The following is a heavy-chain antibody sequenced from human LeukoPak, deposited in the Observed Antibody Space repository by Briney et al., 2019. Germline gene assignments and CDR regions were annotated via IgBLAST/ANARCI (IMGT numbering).Heavy chain of an antibody. D-gene: IGHD2-2*01. CDR3: ARRLTQYDCFDP. V-gene: IGHV6-1*01. CDR2: TYYRSTWYN. CDR1: GDSVSSNSVT. Sequence: SQTLSLTCAISGDSVSSNSVTWNWIRQSLSRGLEWLGRTYYRSTWYNDYAVSVRGRITVNPDTSKNQFSLHLNSVTPEDTAVYYCARRLTQYDCFDPWGQGILVTVPS. J-gene: IGHJ5*02.